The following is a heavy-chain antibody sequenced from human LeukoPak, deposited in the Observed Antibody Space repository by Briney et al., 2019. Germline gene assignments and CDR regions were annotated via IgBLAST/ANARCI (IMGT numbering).Heavy chain of an antibody. J-gene: IGHJ5*02. CDR1: GDSISSYY. Sequence: SETLSLTCTVSGDSISSYYWSWIRQPAGKGLEWIGRIYTSGSTNYNPSLKSRVTMSVDTSKNQFSLKLSSVTAADTAVYYCARGEDIAAAGTFNWFDPWGQGTLVTVSS. V-gene: IGHV4-4*07. D-gene: IGHD6-13*01. CDR3: ARGEDIAAAGTFNWFDP. CDR2: IYTSGST.